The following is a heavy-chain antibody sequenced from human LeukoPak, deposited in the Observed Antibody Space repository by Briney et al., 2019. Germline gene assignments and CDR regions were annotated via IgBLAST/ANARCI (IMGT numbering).Heavy chain of an antibody. D-gene: IGHD3-10*01. CDR2: TSYDGSSK. CDR1: GFTFSTYA. J-gene: IGHJ4*02. CDR3: ARARDYYGSGSYPDY. Sequence: PGGSLRLSCAASGFTFSTYAMHWVRQAPGKGLEWVAVTSYDGSSKYYTVSVKGRFTISRDNSKNTLYLQMNSLRVEDTAVYYCARARDYYGSGSYPDYWGQGTLVPVSS. V-gene: IGHV3-30*04.